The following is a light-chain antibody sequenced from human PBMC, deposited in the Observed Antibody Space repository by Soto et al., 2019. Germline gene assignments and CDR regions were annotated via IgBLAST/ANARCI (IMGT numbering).Light chain of an antibody. CDR1: SSDVGGYNY. V-gene: IGLV2-14*01. J-gene: IGLJ2*01. Sequence: QSALTQPASVSGSPGQSITISCTGTSSDVGGYNYVSWYQQEPGKAPKLIIYEVSNRPSGVSNRFSGSKSGNTASLTISGLQAEDEADFYCSSYASSRTLVFGGGTKLTVL. CDR2: EVS. CDR3: SSYASSRTLV.